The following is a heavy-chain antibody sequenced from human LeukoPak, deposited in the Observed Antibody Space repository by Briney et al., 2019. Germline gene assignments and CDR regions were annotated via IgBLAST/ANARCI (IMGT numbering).Heavy chain of an antibody. D-gene: IGHD6-19*01. CDR3: ARRQGGWSIFDY. Sequence: SETLSLTCTVSGGSISSYYWSWIRQPPGKGLERIGYIYYSGSTNYNPSLKSRVTISVDTSKNQFSLKLSSVTAADTAVYYCARRQGGWSIFDYWGQGTLVTVSS. CDR1: GGSISSYY. J-gene: IGHJ4*02. CDR2: IYYSGST. V-gene: IGHV4-59*01.